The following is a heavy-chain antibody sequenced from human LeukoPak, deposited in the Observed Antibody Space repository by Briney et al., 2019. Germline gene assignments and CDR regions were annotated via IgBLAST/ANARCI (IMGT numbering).Heavy chain of an antibody. J-gene: IGHJ5*02. CDR1: GGSISSYY. CDR3: ARVLGSSWKYNWFDP. V-gene: IGHV4-59*01. D-gene: IGHD6-13*01. CDR2: IYYSGST. Sequence: SETLSLTCTVSGGSISSYYWSWIRQPPGKGLEWIGYIYYSGSTNYSPSLKSRVTISVDTSKNQFSLKLSSVTAADTAVYYCARVLGSSWKYNWFDPWGQGTLVTVSS.